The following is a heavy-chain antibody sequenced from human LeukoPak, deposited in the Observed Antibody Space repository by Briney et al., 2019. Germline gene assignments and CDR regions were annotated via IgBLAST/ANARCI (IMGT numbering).Heavy chain of an antibody. D-gene: IGHD5-18*01. V-gene: IGHV3-49*04. J-gene: IGHJ4*02. Sequence: GGSLRLSCAASGFTFNTYAMNWVRQAPEKGLEWVGFIRSKAYGGTTEYAASVKGRFTISRDDSKSIAYLQMNSLKTEDTAVYYCTRWTYGYGDYWGQGSLVTVSS. CDR1: GFTFNTYA. CDR2: IRSKAYGGTT. CDR3: TRWTYGYGDY.